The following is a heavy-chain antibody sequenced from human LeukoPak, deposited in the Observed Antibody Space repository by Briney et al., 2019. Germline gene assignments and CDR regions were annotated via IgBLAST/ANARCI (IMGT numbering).Heavy chain of an antibody. CDR1: GFTFSSYA. CDR2: ISGSGDST. J-gene: IGHJ4*02. V-gene: IGHV3-23*01. Sequence: PGGSLRLSCAASGFTFSSYAMSWVRQAPGKGLEWVSAISGSGDSTYYGDSVKGRFTISRDNSKNTLYLQINSLRAEDTAVYYCARDFLRWLVKLDYWGQGTLVTVSS. CDR3: ARDFLRWLVKLDY. D-gene: IGHD6-19*01.